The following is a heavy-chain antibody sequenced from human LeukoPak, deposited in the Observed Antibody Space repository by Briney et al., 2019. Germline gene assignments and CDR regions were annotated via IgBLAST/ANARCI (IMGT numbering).Heavy chain of an antibody. CDR2: IKQDGSEK. D-gene: IGHD1-26*01. V-gene: IGHV3-7*01. CDR3: AREVGASYYFDY. Sequence: GGSLRLSCAASGFTVSSNYMSWVRQAPGKGLEWVANIKQDGSEKYYVDSVRGRFTISRDNAKNSLYLQMNSLRAEDTAVYYCAREVGASYYFDYWGQGTLVTVSS. J-gene: IGHJ4*02. CDR1: GFTVSSNY.